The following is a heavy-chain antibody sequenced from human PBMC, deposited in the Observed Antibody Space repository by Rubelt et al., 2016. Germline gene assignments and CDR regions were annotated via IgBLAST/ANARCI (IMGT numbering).Heavy chain of an antibody. D-gene: IGHD6-6*01. Sequence: GGSLRLSCAASGFTFNSYWMTWVRQAPGTGLEWVATIQPDGSERYYVDSVKGRFTISRDNAKNSLYLQMDSLGVEETAVYYCARASVGWGQGTVVTVSS. J-gene: IGHJ4*02. CDR2: IQPDGSER. V-gene: IGHV3-7*03. CDR3: ARASVG. CDR1: GFTFNSYW.